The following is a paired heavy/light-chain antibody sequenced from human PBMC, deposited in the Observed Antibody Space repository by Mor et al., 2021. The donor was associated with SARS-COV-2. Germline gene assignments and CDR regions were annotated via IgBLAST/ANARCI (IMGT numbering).Heavy chain of an antibody. V-gene: IGHV3-23*01. D-gene: IGHD3-10*01. Sequence: EVQLLESGGGLVQPGGSLRVSCAASGFILSNHVMTWVRQRSGKGLEWVSSVSNSGANTYYADSVKGRFAISRDNSENTLYLQMNSLRVEDTAVYYCAREGSWLGGYWYFDFWGRGTLVTVSS. CDR1: GFILSNHV. CDR3: AREGSWLGGYWYFDF. J-gene: IGHJ2*01. CDR2: VSNSGANT.
Light chain of an antibody. V-gene: IGKV2-29*02. J-gene: IGKJ2*01. CDR1: QSLLHRDGKTF. Sequence: DIVMTQTPLSLSVTPGQPASISCKSSQSLLHRDGKTFLFWYVQKPGQSPQLLIYEVSRRFSGVPDRFSGSGSGTDFTLRISRVEADDVGIYYCMQSIQLPLTFGQGTNLEIK. CDR2: EVS. CDR3: MQSIQLPLT.